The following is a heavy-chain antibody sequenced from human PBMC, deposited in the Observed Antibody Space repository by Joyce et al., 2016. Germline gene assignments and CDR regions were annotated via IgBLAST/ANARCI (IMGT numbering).Heavy chain of an antibody. CDR2: ISYDGSIQ. CDR3: AKDSNSCSGSSCYFHLDY. Sequence: QVQLVESGGGVVQPGRSLRLSCAASGFPFSSYARHWVRQAPGNGMECVAVISYDGSIQYYADSVQGRFTISRDNSKNTLYLQMNSLRAEDTAVYYCAKDSNSCSGSSCYFHLDYWGQGTLVTVSS. V-gene: IGHV3-30*04. D-gene: IGHD2-15*01. CDR1: GFPFSSYA. J-gene: IGHJ4*02.